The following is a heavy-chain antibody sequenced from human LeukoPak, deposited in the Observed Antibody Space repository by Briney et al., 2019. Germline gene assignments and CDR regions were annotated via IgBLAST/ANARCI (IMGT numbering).Heavy chain of an antibody. CDR1: GFPFSRYS. D-gene: IGHD6-6*01. V-gene: IGHV3-21*04. J-gene: IGHJ5*02. Sequence: GGSLKLSCAASGFPFSRYSMNWVRQAPGEGPEWVSSITSSSNNKDYVDSVKGRFTVSRDNAKNSLYLQMDSLRVEDTAVYYCAREIDSSLTNWFDPWGQGTLVTVSS. CDR3: AREIDSSLTNWFDP. CDR2: ITSSSNNK.